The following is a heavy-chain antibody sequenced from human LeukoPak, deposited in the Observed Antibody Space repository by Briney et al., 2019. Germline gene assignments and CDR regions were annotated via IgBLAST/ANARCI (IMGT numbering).Heavy chain of an antibody. J-gene: IGHJ3*01. V-gene: IGHV3-53*01. CDR3: ARSSYSSSSSV. D-gene: IGHD6-6*01. CDR2: IYSGGST. Sequence: GGSLRLSCAASGFTVSSDYMSWVRQAPGKGLEWVSVIYSGGSTYYADSVKGRFTISRDNSKNTLYLQMNSLRAEDTAVYYCARSSYSSSSSVWGQGTMVTVSS. CDR1: GFTVSSDY.